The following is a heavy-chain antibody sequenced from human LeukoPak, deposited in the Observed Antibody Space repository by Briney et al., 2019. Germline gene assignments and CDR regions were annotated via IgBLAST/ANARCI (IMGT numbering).Heavy chain of an antibody. CDR1: GGSLSSGGYY. CDR2: IYYSGST. V-gene: IGHV4-31*03. D-gene: IGHD2-2*02. CDR3: ARTLVVPAAILGWFDP. Sequence: SETLSLTCTVSGGSLSSGGYYWSWLRQHPGKGLEWIGYIYYSGSTYYNPSLKSRVTISVDTSKNQFSLKLSSVTAADTAVYYYARTLVVPAAILGWFDPWGQGTLVTVSS. J-gene: IGHJ5*02.